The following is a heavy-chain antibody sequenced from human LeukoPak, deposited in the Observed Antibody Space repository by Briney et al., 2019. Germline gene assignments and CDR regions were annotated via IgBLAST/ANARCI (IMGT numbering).Heavy chain of an antibody. D-gene: IGHD6-6*01. V-gene: IGHV4-34*01. CDR1: GGSFSGDY. CDR2: INHSGST. Sequence: SETLSLTCSVHGGSFSGDYWSWIRQPPGKGLEWIGEINHSGSTNYNPSLKSRVTISVDTSKNQFSLKLSSVTAADTAVYYCARGWAARLDYWGQGTLVTVSS. CDR3: ARGWAARLDY. J-gene: IGHJ4*02.